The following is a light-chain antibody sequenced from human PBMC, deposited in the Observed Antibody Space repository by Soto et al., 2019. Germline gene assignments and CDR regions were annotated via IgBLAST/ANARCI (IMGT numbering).Light chain of an antibody. CDR2: EVT. Sequence: QSVLTQPASVSGSPGQSITISCTGTTSDFGFYNYVSWYQHHPGKAPKLLIYEVTNRHSGVSNRFSGSKSGNTASLTISGLQAEDADDYYCSSYTSSTDYVSGTGTKV. CDR1: TSDFGFYNY. J-gene: IGLJ1*01. CDR3: SSYTSSTDYV. V-gene: IGLV2-14*01.